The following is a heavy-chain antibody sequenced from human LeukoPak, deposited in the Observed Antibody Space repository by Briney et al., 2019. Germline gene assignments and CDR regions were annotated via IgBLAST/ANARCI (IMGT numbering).Heavy chain of an antibody. D-gene: IGHD5-18*01. Sequence: SETLSLTCTVSGGSISFYYWSWIRQAPGKGLEWIGFIYYSGDTNYNPSLKSRVTMSVDTSRNDFSLRLTSVTAADTAVYYCARDRGGYTYSHDYWGQGTLVTVSS. CDR1: GGSISFYY. CDR3: ARDRGGYTYSHDY. V-gene: IGHV4-59*01. J-gene: IGHJ4*02. CDR2: IYYSGDT.